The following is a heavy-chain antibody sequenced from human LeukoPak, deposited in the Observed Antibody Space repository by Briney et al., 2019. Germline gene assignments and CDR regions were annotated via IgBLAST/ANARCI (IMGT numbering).Heavy chain of an antibody. Sequence: EASVKVSCKASGYTFTGYYMHWLRQVPGQGLEWMGWINPETGDPYYGQKFLGRVTMTRDTSISTAYMELSRLTSDDMAVYYCARDPTRGDLSVYWGQGSLVTVSS. V-gene: IGHV1-2*02. CDR2: INPETGDP. D-gene: IGHD5-12*01. J-gene: IGHJ4*02. CDR3: ARDPTRGDLSVY. CDR1: GYTFTGYY.